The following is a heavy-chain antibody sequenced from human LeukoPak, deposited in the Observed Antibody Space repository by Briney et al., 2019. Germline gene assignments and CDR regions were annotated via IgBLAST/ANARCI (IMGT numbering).Heavy chain of an antibody. V-gene: IGHV4-34*01. J-gene: IGHJ4*02. D-gene: IGHD3-10*01. Sequence: SETLSLTCAVYGGSFSGYYWSWIRQPPGKGLEWIGEINHSGSTNYNPSLKSRVTISVDTSKNQFSLKLSSVTAADTAVYYCARELRSLWFGELRNWGQGTLVTVSS. CDR1: GGSFSGYY. CDR3: ARELRSLWFGELRN. CDR2: INHSGST.